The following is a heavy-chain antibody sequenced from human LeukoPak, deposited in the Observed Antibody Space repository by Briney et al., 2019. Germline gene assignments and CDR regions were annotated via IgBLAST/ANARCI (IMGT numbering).Heavy chain of an antibody. CDR2: IYYSGST. D-gene: IGHD5-18*01. J-gene: IGHJ4*02. V-gene: IGHV4-39*01. CDR1: GGSISSSSYY. Sequence: SETLSLTCTVSGGSISSSSYYWGWIRQPPGKGLEWIGSIYYSGSTYYNPSLKSRVTISVDTSKNQFSLKLSSVTAADTAVYYCARARGGIQLWFWGQGTLVTVSS. CDR3: ARARGGIQLWF.